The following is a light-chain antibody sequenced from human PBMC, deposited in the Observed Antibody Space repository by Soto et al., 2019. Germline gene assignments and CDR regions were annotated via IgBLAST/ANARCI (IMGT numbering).Light chain of an antibody. J-gene: IGKJ1*01. Sequence: LLTHSPISLSVTLGQPASISCGSSRGLVHGDGNIYLVWFQQRPGQSPRRLIYQVFNRNSGVPDRFSGSGSVGDYTTQTSSRVHADDVASYYLQDKHWPRTFGQGTKVDIK. V-gene: IGKV2-30*02. CDR1: RGLVHGDGNIY. CDR3: LQDKHWPRT. CDR2: QVF.